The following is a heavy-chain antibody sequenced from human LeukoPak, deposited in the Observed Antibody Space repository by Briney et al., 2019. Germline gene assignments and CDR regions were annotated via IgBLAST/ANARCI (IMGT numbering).Heavy chain of an antibody. CDR1: GYTFTSYG. Sequence: GASVKVSCKASGYTFTSYGISWVRQAPGQGLEWMGWISAYNGNTNYAQKLQGRVTMTTDTSTSTAYMELRSLRSDDTAVYFCARVPEVRFLEWLRVMDVWGKGTTVTVSS. J-gene: IGHJ6*04. D-gene: IGHD3-3*01. CDR2: ISAYNGNT. CDR3: ARVPEVRFLEWLRVMDV. V-gene: IGHV1-18*01.